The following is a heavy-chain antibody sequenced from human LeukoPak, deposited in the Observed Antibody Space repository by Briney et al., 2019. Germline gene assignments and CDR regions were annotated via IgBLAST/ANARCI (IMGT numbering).Heavy chain of an antibody. CDR2: IYYSGTT. V-gene: IGHV4-59*08. CDR3: ARHGPLYDIWSAQFYFDY. J-gene: IGHJ4*02. CDR1: GGSISTFY. Sequence: SETLSLTCTVSGGSISTFYWSWIRQRPGKGLEWIGYIYYSGTTNYNPSLKSRVTISVDMSKSQFSLNLSSVTAADTALYYCARHGPLYDIWSAQFYFDYWGQGTLVAVSS. D-gene: IGHD3-3*01.